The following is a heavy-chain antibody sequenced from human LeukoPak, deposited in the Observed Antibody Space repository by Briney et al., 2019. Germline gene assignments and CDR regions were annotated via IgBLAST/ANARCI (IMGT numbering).Heavy chain of an antibody. CDR1: GFTFSDYY. D-gene: IGHD1-1*01. CDR3: ARRSAGHLGNGMDV. V-gene: IGHV3-11*06. J-gene: IGHJ6*02. Sequence: PGGSLRLSCAASGFTFSDYYMSWIRQAPGKGLEWVSYISSSSSYTNYADSVKGRFTISRDNAENSLYMQMNSLRAEDTAVYYCARRSAGHLGNGMDVWGQGTTVTVSS. CDR2: ISSSSSYT.